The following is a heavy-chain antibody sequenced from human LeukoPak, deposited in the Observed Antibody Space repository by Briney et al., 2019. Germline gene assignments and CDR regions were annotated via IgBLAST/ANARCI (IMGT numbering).Heavy chain of an antibody. J-gene: IGHJ4*02. CDR1: GGSFSGYY. Sequence: NPSETLSLTCAVYGGSFSGYYWSWIRQPPGKGLEWIGEINHSGSTNYNPSLKSRVTISVDTSKNQFSLKLSSVTAADTAVYYCARNDILTGSTYYFDYWGQGTLVTVSS. CDR3: ARNDILTGSTYYFDY. V-gene: IGHV4-34*01. D-gene: IGHD3-9*01. CDR2: INHSGST.